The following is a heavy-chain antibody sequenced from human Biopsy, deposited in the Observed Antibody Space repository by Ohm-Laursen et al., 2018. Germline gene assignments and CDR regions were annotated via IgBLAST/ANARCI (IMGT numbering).Heavy chain of an antibody. CDR2: VYYSGST. J-gene: IGHJ4*02. D-gene: IGHD3-3*01. CDR1: GGSISSRNHY. Sequence: TLSLTCSVSGGSISSRNHYWGWLRQPPGKGLEWIGHVYYSGSTFYNSSLESRVTVSVDTSKNQFLLRLTSMDASDTAVYYCARHSLDDFWSGAHYYFDYWGLGTLVTVSS. CDR3: ARHSLDDFWSGAHYYFDY. V-gene: IGHV4-39*01.